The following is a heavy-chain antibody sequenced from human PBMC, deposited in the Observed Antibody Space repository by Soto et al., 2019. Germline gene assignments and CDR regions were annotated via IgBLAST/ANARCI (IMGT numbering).Heavy chain of an antibody. D-gene: IGHD1-26*01. J-gene: IGHJ4*01. CDR3: ARSDEGSDHSNPHYFCSFDD. CDR2: IVPIYGTT. V-gene: IGHV1-69*13. CDR1: GGVFRRYA. Sequence: ASVKVSCKASGGVFRRYAISWVRQAPGQGLEWLGGIVPIYGTTNYAQKFQGRVTIVADESTSTAYMELSSLRSDDTAVYYCARSDEGSDHSNPHYFCSFDDWGQGTTVTVSS.